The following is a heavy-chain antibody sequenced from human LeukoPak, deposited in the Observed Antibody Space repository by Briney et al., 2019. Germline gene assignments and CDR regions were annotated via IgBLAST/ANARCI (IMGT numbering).Heavy chain of an antibody. CDR3: ARGRVGATSAFDS. D-gene: IGHD1-26*01. Sequence: GGSLRLPCAASGFNLSSYSMHWVRQAPGKGLVWVSRINSDGSTTNYADSVKGRFTISRDNAKNTLYLQMNSLRAEDTAVYYCARGRVGATSAFDSWGQGTLVTVSS. CDR1: GFNLSSYS. J-gene: IGHJ4*02. V-gene: IGHV3-74*01. CDR2: INSDGSTT.